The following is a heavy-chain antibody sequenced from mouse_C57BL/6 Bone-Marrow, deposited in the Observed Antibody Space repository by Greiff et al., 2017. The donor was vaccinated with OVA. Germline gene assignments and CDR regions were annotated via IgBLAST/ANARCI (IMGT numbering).Heavy chain of an antibody. Sequence: QVQLQQPGAELVKPGASVKLSCKASGYTFTSYWMHWVKQRPGRGLEWIGRIDPNSGGTKYNEKFKSKATLTVDKSTSTAYMQISIRTSEESAVYYCARAGDSSGGRFAYWGQGTLVTVSA. CDR2: IDPNSGGT. CDR3: ARAGDSSGGRFAY. V-gene: IGHV1-72*01. J-gene: IGHJ3*01. D-gene: IGHD3-2*02. CDR1: GYTFTSYW.